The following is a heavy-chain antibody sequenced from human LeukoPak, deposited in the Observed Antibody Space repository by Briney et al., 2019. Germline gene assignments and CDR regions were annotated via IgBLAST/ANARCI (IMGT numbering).Heavy chain of an antibody. CDR2: IIPIFGTA. CDR3: ASSSGYYYPNWFDP. V-gene: IGHV1-69*05. D-gene: IGHD3-22*01. Sequence: ASVKVSCKASGGTFSSYAISWVRQAPGQGLEWMGGIIPIFGTANYAQKFQGRVTITTDESTSTAYMELSSLRSEDTAVYYCASSSGYYYPNWFDPWGQGTLSPSPQ. CDR1: GGTFSSYA. J-gene: IGHJ5*02.